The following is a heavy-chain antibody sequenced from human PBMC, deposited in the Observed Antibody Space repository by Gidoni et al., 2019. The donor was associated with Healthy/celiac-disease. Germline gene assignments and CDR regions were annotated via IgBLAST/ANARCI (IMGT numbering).Heavy chain of an antibody. CDR2: ISWNSGSI. CDR1: GFTFDDYA. CDR3: AKDTFQGVIDY. V-gene: IGHV3-9*01. J-gene: IGHJ4*02. Sequence: EVQLVVSGGGLVQPGRSLRLSCAPSGFTFDDYAMPWVRQAPGKGLEWVSGISWNSGSIGYADSVKGRFTISRDNAKNSLYLQMNSLRAEDTALYYCAKDTFQGVIDYWGQGTLVTVSS. D-gene: IGHD3-16*01.